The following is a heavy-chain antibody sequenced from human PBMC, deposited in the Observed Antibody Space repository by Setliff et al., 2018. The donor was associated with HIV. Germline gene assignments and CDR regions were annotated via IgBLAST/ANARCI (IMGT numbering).Heavy chain of an antibody. CDR1: GYTFTNYY. V-gene: IGHV1-46*01. CDR2: INPSGGKT. D-gene: IGHD3-10*01. J-gene: IGHJ3*02. CDR3: AAETFYGAGSYYREAPDI. Sequence: ASVKVSCKASGYTFTNYYIHWVRQAPGQGLEWMGLINPSGGKTSYAKKFQGRLTMSRDTSTTTLELNSLRAEDTAVYYCAAETFYGAGSYYREAPDIWGQGTLVTVSS.